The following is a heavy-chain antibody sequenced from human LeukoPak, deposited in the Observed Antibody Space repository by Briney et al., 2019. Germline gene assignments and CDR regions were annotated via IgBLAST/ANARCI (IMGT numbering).Heavy chain of an antibody. Sequence: GGSLRLSCAASGFTFSSYAMSWVRQAPGKGLEWVSSISISSSYIYYADSVKGRFTISRDNAKNSLYLQMNSLRAEDTAVYYCARDPYSSSSGNYWGQGTLVTVSS. D-gene: IGHD6-6*01. CDR3: ARDPYSSSSGNY. CDR2: ISISSSYI. V-gene: IGHV3-21*01. CDR1: GFTFSSYA. J-gene: IGHJ4*02.